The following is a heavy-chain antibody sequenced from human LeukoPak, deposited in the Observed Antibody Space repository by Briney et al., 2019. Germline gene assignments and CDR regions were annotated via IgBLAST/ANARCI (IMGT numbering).Heavy chain of an antibody. J-gene: IGHJ6*03. CDR2: LTGSAIST. D-gene: IGHD6-19*01. CDR3: AKASYTSGNDYYYYYYMDV. CDR1: GFTFSSYA. Sequence: GGSLRLSCAASGFTFSSYAMTWVRQAPGKGLEWVSGLTGSAISTYYAESVKGRFTISRDNSKNTLYLQMNSLRAEDTAVYYCAKASYTSGNDYYYYYYMDVWGKGTTVTVSS. V-gene: IGHV3-23*01.